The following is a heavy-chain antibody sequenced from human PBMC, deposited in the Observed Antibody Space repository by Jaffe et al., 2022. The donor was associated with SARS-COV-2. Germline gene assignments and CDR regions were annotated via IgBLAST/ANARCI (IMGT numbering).Heavy chain of an antibody. CDR1: GGSISSYY. CDR3: ARFDYDILTGYWGGFDY. CDR2: IYYSGST. J-gene: IGHJ4*02. Sequence: QVQLQESGPGLVKPSETLSLTCTVSGGSISSYYWSWIRQPPGKGLEWIGYIYYSGSTNYNPSLKSRVTISVDTSKNQFSLKLSSVTAADTAVYYCARFDYDILTGYWGGFDYWGQGTLVTVSS. V-gene: IGHV4-59*01. D-gene: IGHD3-9*01.